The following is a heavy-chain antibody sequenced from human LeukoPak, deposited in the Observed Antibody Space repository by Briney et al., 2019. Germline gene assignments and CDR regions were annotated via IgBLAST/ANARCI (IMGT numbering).Heavy chain of an antibody. J-gene: IGHJ4*02. V-gene: IGHV3-23*01. CDR3: ARGLVTKGYFHY. Sequence: GGSLRLSCAASEFTFSIYAVSWVRQAPGKGLEWVSAISGSGGTTYYGDSVKGRFTISRDNSKNTLYLQMNSLRAEDTALYYCARGLVTKGYFHYWGQGTLVTVSS. CDR1: EFTFSIYA. D-gene: IGHD2-21*02. CDR2: ISGSGGTT.